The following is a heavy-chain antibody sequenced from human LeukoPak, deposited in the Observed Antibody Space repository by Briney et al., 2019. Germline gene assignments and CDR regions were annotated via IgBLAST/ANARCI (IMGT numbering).Heavy chain of an antibody. Sequence: SETLSLTCTVSGGSISSSSYYWSWIRQPPWKGLEWIGYIYYSGSTNYNPSLKSRVTISVDTSKNQFSLKLSSVTAADTAVYYCARGYYDYVWDYWGQGTLVTVSS. CDR3: ARGYYDYVWDY. V-gene: IGHV4-61*01. CDR2: IYYSGST. J-gene: IGHJ4*02. CDR1: GGSISSSSYY. D-gene: IGHD3-16*01.